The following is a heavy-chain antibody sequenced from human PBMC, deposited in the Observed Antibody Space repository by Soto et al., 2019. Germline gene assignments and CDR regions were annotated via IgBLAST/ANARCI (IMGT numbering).Heavy chain of an antibody. CDR1: AGTFRSYA. CDR3: AREVDIVASFYYYGMDV. CDR2: IIPMFGTP. V-gene: IGHV1-69*13. Sequence: SVKVSCKAAAGTFRSYAMSWVRQAPGQGLEWMGGIIPMFGTPNYAQNFKGRLTITADESTRTAYMELSSLRSEDTAVYYCAREVDIVASFYYYGMDVWGQGTTVTVSS. D-gene: IGHD5-12*01. J-gene: IGHJ6*02.